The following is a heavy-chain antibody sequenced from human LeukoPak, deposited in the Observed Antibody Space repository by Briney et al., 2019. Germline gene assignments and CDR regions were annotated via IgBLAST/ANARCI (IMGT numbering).Heavy chain of an antibody. CDR3: ATDLVSASGRGDFHH. J-gene: IGHJ1*01. CDR2: ISDSGGRT. D-gene: IGHD6-13*01. V-gene: IGHV3-23*01. Sequence: GGSLRLSCAASGFTFSSYAMSWVRQAPGKGLEWVSLISDSGGRTYYADSVKGRFTISRDNAKNTLYVQMNSLTAEDTAIYYCATDLVSASGRGDFHHWGQGALVTVSS. CDR1: GFTFSSYA.